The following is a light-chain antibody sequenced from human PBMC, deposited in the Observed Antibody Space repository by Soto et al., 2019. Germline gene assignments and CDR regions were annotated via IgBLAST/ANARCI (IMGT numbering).Light chain of an antibody. CDR1: QRVNIN. CDR2: GAS. Sequence: EIVMTQSPATLSVSPGDGATLYCRASQRVNINLSWYQRKPGQAPRLLIYGASTRAAGNPARFSASGFWAGFTLTISSLQSEDIAVCYCQEYNYWPRSTFGQGTRVEIK. CDR3: QEYNYWPRST. V-gene: IGKV3-15*01. J-gene: IGKJ4*01.